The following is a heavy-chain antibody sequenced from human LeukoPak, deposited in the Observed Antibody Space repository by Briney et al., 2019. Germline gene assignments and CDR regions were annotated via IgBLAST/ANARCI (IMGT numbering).Heavy chain of an antibody. V-gene: IGHV4-34*01. D-gene: IGHD3-16*01. CDR1: GGSFGGYY. CDR2: INHSGST. Sequence: PSETLSLTCAVYGGSFGGYYWSWIRQPPGKGLEWIGEINHSGSTNYNPSLKSRVTISVDTSKNQFSLKLSSVTAADTAVYYCARRRRDDYVWGSYPPTTFDYWGQGTLVTVSS. CDR3: ARRRRDDYVWGSYPPTTFDY. J-gene: IGHJ4*02.